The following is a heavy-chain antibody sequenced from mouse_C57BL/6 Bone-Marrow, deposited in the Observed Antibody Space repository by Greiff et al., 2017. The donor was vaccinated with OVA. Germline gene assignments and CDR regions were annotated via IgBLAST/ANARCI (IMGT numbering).Heavy chain of an antibody. Sequence: QVQLQQSGAELARPGASVKLSCKASGYTFTSYGISWVKQRPGQGLEWIGEIYPRSGNTYYNEKFKGKATLTADKSSSTAYMELRSLTSEDSAVYFCARSRELRLQDYWGKGTTLTVSS. J-gene: IGHJ2*01. V-gene: IGHV1-81*01. CDR3: ARSRELRLQDY. CDR2: IYPRSGNT. D-gene: IGHD3-2*02. CDR1: GYTFTSYG.